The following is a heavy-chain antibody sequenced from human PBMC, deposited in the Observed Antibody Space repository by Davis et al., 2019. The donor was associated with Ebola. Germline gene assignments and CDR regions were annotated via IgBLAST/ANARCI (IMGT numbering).Heavy chain of an antibody. V-gene: IGHV3-21*01. CDR1: GFTFSSYS. J-gene: IGHJ3*02. D-gene: IGHD1-1*01. Sequence: PGGSLRLSCAASGFTFSSYSMNWVRQAPGKGLEWVSSISSSSSYIYYADSVKGRFTISRDNSKNTLYLQMNSLRAEDTAVYYCANPGEANLGSIWGQGTMVTVSS. CDR2: ISSSSSYI. CDR3: ANPGEANLGSI.